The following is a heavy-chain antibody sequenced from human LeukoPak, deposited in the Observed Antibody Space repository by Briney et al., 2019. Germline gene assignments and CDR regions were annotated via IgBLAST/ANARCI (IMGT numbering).Heavy chain of an antibody. CDR1: GFTFSSYS. CDR2: ISGSSSYI. J-gene: IGHJ6*02. D-gene: IGHD3-10*01. CDR3: ARGYGSGSYYNIGYYGMDV. Sequence: AGGSLRLSCAASGFTFSSYSMNWVRQAPGKGLEWVSFISGSSSYIYYADSVKDRFTISRDNAKNSLYLQINSLRAEDTAVYYYARGYGSGSYYNIGYYGMDVWGQGTTVTVSS. V-gene: IGHV3-21*01.